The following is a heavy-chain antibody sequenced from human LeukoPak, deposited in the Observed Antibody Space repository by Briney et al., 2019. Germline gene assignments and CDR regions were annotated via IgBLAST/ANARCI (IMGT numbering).Heavy chain of an antibody. Sequence: GGSLRLSCAASGFTFSSYWMSWVRQAPGKGLEWVANIKQDGSEKYYVDSVKGRFTISRDNSKNTLYLQMNSLRAEDTAVYYCARSGYCSSTSCYKSFDYWGQGTLVTVSS. J-gene: IGHJ4*02. CDR1: GFTFSSYW. V-gene: IGHV3-7*01. CDR3: ARSGYCSSTSCYKSFDY. CDR2: IKQDGSEK. D-gene: IGHD2-2*02.